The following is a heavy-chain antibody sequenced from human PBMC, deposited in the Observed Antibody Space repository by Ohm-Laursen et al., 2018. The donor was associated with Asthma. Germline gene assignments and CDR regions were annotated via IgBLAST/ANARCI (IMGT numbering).Heavy chain of an antibody. J-gene: IGHJ4*02. CDR2: INWNSGSI. V-gene: IGHV3-9*01. CDR3: AREGMTTLDY. Sequence: SLRPSCTAPGFTFSSYAMHWVRQAPGKGLEWVSGINWNSGSIDYADSAKGRFTISRDNSKNTLYLQMNSLRAEDTAVYYCAREGMTTLDYWGQGTLVTVSS. D-gene: IGHD4-11*01. CDR1: GFTFSSYA.